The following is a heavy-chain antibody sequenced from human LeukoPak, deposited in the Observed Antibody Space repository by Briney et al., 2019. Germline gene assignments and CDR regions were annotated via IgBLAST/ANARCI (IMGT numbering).Heavy chain of an antibody. CDR2: IKHDGSDT. CDR3: ARRIAATGMKYFDY. Sequence: GGSLRLSCAASGXTFSSYWVSWVRQAPGKGLEWVANIKHDGSDTNYVDSVKGRFTISRDNAKHSLYLQMNSLRAEDTAMYYCARRIAATGMKYFDYWGQGTLVTVSS. CDR1: GXTFSSYW. V-gene: IGHV3-7*05. D-gene: IGHD6-13*01. J-gene: IGHJ4*02.